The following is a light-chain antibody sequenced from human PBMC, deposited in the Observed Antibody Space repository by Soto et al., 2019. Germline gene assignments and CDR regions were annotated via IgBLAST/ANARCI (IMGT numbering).Light chain of an antibody. CDR2: AAS. CDR3: QQSYNTPLT. V-gene: IGKV1-39*01. J-gene: IGKJ4*01. CDR1: RGINNY. Sequence: IQMTQSPSSLSASVGDRVAITCRASRGINNYLNWYQQKGGKAPNLLIYAASNVPTGVPSRFNDSGSGTDFTLTISGLQPEDVATYFCQQSYNTPLTFGGGTKVEIK.